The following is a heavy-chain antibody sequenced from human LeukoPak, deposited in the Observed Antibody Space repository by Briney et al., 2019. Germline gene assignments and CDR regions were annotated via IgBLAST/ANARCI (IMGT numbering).Heavy chain of an antibody. CDR1: GDSISSYY. Sequence: SETLSLTCSVSGDSISSYYWTWIRQPAGKGLEWIGRFYPSGSTNYNPSLKSRATISGDTSKNQFSLKLSSVTAADTAVYYCARDRGRKYQLRYWYFDVWGRGTLVTVSS. J-gene: IGHJ2*01. CDR3: ARDRGRKYQLRYWYFDV. CDR2: FYPSGST. V-gene: IGHV4-4*07. D-gene: IGHD2-2*01.